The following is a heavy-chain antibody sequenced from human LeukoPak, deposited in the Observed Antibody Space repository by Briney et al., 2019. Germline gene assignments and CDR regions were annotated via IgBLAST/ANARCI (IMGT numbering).Heavy chain of an antibody. V-gene: IGHV3-48*03. J-gene: IGHJ4*02. CDR1: GLTFSNFK. CDR3: ASWAGNTQSDSWSGPFDY. D-gene: IGHD3-3*01. CDR2: ISDSGRTT. Sequence: GGSLGLSCAVSGLTFSNFKMNWVRQAPGKGLEWVSYISDSGRTTFYADSVKGRFTISRDNAKDSLYLQMSSLRVEDTAVYYCASWAGNTQSDSWSGPFDYWGQGTLVTVSS.